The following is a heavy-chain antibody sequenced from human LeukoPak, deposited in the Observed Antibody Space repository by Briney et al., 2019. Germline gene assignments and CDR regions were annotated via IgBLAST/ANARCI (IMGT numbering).Heavy chain of an antibody. CDR2: ISGRGGNT. CDR3: AKDWAYYYDSSGCDY. V-gene: IGHV3-23*01. Sequence: GGSLRLSCAASGLTFNNYALTWIRQAPGKGLEWVSSISGRGGNTYYADSVKGRFTISRDNSKNTLYLQMNSLRAENTAVYYCAKDWAYYYDSSGCDYWGQGTLVTVSS. J-gene: IGHJ4*02. D-gene: IGHD3-22*01. CDR1: GLTFNNYA.